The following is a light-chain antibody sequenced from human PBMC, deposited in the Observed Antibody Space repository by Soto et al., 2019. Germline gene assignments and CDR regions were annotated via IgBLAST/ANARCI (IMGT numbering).Light chain of an antibody. Sequence: EVALTQSPATLSLSPGESATLSCRASQNIGKFLVWYRQKPGQAPRLLIYDASSRAPGAPARFGGSGSGTDFTLTISSLEAEDFAVYYCQQRTVWPPVFGGGTKVEIK. V-gene: IGKV3-11*01. CDR2: DAS. CDR3: QQRTVWPPV. CDR1: QNIGKF. J-gene: IGKJ4*01.